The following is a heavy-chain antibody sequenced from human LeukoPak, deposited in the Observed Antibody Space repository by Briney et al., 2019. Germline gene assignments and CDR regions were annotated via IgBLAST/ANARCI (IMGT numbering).Heavy chain of an antibody. Sequence: ASVKGSCKASGYTFTSYYMHWVRQAPGQGLEWMGIINPSGGSTSYAQKFQGRVTMTRDTSTSTVYMELSSLRSEDTAVYYCARVILWFGELWYYFDYWGQGTLVTVSS. CDR3: ARVILWFGELWYYFDY. V-gene: IGHV1-46*01. CDR2: INPSGGST. CDR1: GYTFTSYY. D-gene: IGHD3-10*01. J-gene: IGHJ4*02.